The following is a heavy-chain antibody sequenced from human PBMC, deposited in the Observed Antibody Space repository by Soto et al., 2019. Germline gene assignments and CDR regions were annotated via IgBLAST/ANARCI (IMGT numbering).Heavy chain of an antibody. Sequence: SISSGGYYWSWIRQHPGKGLEWIGYIYYSGSTYYNPSLKSRVTISVDTSKNQFSLKLSSVTAADTAVYYCARESRGDFWSGYFVEYYYYGMDVWGQGTTVTVSS. CDR2: IYYSGST. J-gene: IGHJ6*02. CDR1: SISSGGYY. CDR3: ARESRGDFWSGYFVEYYYYGMDV. V-gene: IGHV4-31*02. D-gene: IGHD3-3*01.